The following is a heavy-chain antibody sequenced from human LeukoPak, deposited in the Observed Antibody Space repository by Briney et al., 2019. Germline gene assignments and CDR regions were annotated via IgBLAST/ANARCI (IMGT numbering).Heavy chain of an antibody. CDR2: IYHSGST. J-gene: IGHJ5*02. CDR3: ARSGYCSSTSCYEGYTAALARFDP. D-gene: IGHD2-2*01. Sequence: PSQTLSLTCTVSGGSISSGGYYWSWIRQHPGKGLEWFGYIYHSGSTYYNPSLKSRVTISVDTSKNQFSLKLSSVTAADTALYYCARSGYCSSTSCYEGYTAALARFDPWGQGTLVTVSS. CDR1: GGSISSGGYY. V-gene: IGHV4-31*03.